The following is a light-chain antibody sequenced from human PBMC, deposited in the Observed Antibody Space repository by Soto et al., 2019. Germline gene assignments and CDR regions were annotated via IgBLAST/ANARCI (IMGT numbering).Light chain of an antibody. CDR3: QQYNSWPTYT. V-gene: IGKV3-20*01. CDR2: GAS. Sequence: EIVLTQSPGTLSLSPGERATLSCRASQCVSSRYLAWYQQKPXQAPSLXXYGASTRANGIPDRFSGSGSGADFTLTISSLQSEDFGVYYCQQYNSWPTYTFGQGTKVDIK. CDR1: QCVSSRY. J-gene: IGKJ2*01.